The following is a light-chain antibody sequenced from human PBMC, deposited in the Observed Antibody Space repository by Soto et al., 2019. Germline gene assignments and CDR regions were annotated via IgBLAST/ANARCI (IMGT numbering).Light chain of an antibody. J-gene: IGKJ1*01. CDR3: QQSYSTPRT. V-gene: IGKV1-39*01. Sequence: DIQMTQSPSSLSASVVDRVTIACLSGQSVVILRAWYQQKPGKAPKLLIYGATSLQTGVPSRFSGSGSGTDFTLTISSLQPEDFATYYCQQSYSTPRTFGQGTKVDIK. CDR2: GAT. CDR1: QSVVIL.